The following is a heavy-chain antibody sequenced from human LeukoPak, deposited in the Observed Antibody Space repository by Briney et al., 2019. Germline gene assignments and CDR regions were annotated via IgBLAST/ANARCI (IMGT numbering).Heavy chain of an antibody. J-gene: IGHJ4*02. CDR2: IRHSSTTI. V-gene: IGHV3-48*03. Sequence: GGSLRLSCEASGFTFSSYEMNWVRQAPGKGLEWISYIRHSSTTIYYADSVKGRFTISRDNAKNSLYLQMNSLRAEDTAVYYCARDYGGSSPFDYWGQGTLVTVSS. CDR3: ARDYGGSSPFDY. CDR1: GFTFSSYE. D-gene: IGHD4-23*01.